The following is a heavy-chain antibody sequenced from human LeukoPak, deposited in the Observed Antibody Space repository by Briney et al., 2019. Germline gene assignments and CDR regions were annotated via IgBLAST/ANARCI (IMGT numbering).Heavy chain of an antibody. Sequence: SETLSLTCAVYGGSFSGYYWSWIRQPPGKGLEWIGEINHSGSTNYNPSLKSRVTISVDTSKNQFSLKLSSVTAADTAVYYCARVRGSSSRVYYLGQGTLVTVSS. CDR2: INHSGST. V-gene: IGHV4-34*01. CDR3: ARVRGSSSRVYY. D-gene: IGHD6-13*01. J-gene: IGHJ4*02. CDR1: GGSFSGYY.